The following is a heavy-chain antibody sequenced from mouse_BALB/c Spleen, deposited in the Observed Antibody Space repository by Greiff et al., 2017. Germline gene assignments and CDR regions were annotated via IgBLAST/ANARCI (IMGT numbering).Heavy chain of an antibody. V-gene: IGHV3-2*02. J-gene: IGHJ3*01. CDR1: GYSITSDYA. CDR3: ARWVITTVVEAY. Sequence: ESGPGLVKPSQSLSLTCTVTGYSITSDYAWNWIRQFPGNKLEWMGYISYSGSTSYNPSLKSRISITRDTSKNQFFLQLNSVTTEDTATYYCARWVITTVVEAYWGQGTLVTVSA. CDR2: ISYSGST. D-gene: IGHD1-1*01.